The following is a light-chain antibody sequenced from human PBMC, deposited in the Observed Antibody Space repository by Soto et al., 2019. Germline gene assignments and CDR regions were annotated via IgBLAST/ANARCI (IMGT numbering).Light chain of an antibody. V-gene: IGLV2-14*01. Sequence: QSVLTQPSSVSGSPGQSITISCTGTNSDVGNYIYVSWYQQRPGKGPKLMIYEVSNRPSGVSNRFSGSKSGNKASLTISGLQAEDEADYYCSSYTSNTTPFVFGTGTKVTVL. CDR2: EVS. CDR1: NSDVGNYIY. CDR3: SSYTSNTTPFV. J-gene: IGLJ1*01.